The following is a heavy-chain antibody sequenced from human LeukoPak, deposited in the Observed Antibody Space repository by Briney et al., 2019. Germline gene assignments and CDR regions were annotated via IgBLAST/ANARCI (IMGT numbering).Heavy chain of an antibody. CDR2: INQDGSEY. J-gene: IGHJ4*02. CDR1: GFTFNSYW. V-gene: IGHV3-7*01. Sequence: GGSLRLSCAASGFTFNSYWMIWLRQAPGKGLEWVANINQDGSEYYYLDSVKGRFTICRDNAKNSLYLQMNSLRAEDTAVYYCARGPLGYCSVTSCSFDYWGQGTLVTVSS. D-gene: IGHD2-2*01. CDR3: ARGPLGYCSVTSCSFDY.